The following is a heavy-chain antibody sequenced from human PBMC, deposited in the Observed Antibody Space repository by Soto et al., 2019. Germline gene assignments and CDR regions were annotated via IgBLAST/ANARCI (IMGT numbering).Heavy chain of an antibody. V-gene: IGHV1-69*18. J-gene: IGHJ6*02. CDR3: AREMPSTAAAYFYYVLNV. Sequence: QVQLVQSGAEVKRPGSSVKVSCKASGGAFNNYAIYWVRQAPGQGLEWLGKIVPVFPSVYYAPRFQGRLTITADGSTDTVYMRLTRLKSEDTAVYYCAREMPSTAAAYFYYVLNVWGQGTSVTVSS. CDR1: GGAFNNYA. CDR2: IVPVFPSV. D-gene: IGHD6-13*01.